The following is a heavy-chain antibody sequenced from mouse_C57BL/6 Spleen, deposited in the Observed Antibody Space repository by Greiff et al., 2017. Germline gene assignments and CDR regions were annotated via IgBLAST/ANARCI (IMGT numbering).Heavy chain of an antibody. J-gene: IGHJ4*01. CDR1: GYTFTSYW. CDR2: IYPGSGST. Sequence: VQLQQPGAELVKPGASVTMSCKASGYTFTSYWITWVKQRPGQGLEWIGDIYPGSGSTNYNEKFKSKATLTVDTSSSTAYMQLSSLTSEDSAVYYCARHGSSSYYYAMDYWGQGTSVTVSS. V-gene: IGHV1-55*01. D-gene: IGHD1-1*01. CDR3: ARHGSSSYYYAMDY.